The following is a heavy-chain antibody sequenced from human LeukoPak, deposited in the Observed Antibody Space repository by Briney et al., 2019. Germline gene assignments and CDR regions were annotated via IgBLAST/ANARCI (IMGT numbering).Heavy chain of an antibody. Sequence: ASVKVSCKASGYTFTSYGISWVRQAPGQGLEWMGWISAYNGNTNYAQKLQGRVTITADESTSTAYMELSSLRSEDTAVYYCARVAYYYDSSGYQEHNYYYYYMDVWGKGTTVTISS. D-gene: IGHD3-22*01. V-gene: IGHV1-18*01. CDR3: ARVAYYYDSSGYQEHNYYYYYMDV. J-gene: IGHJ6*03. CDR2: ISAYNGNT. CDR1: GYTFTSYG.